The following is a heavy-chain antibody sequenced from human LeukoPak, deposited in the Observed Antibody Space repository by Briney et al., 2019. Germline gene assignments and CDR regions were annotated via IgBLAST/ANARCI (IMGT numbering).Heavy chain of an antibody. Sequence: SETLSLTCTVSGGSISSGSYYWSWIRQPAGKGLEWIGRIYTSGSTNYNPSLKSRVTISVDTSKNQFSRKLSSVTAADTAVYYCARDKGHRTPTWFDPWGQGTLVTVSS. CDR1: GGSISSGSYY. J-gene: IGHJ5*02. D-gene: IGHD1-14*01. CDR3: ARDKGHRTPTWFDP. CDR2: IYTSGST. V-gene: IGHV4-61*02.